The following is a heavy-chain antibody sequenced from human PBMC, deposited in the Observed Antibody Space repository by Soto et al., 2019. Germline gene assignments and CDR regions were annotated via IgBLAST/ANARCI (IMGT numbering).Heavy chain of an antibody. CDR3: AGNIAAAGRRYYGMDV. CDR1: SGSVSSGTYY. CDR2: IYSSGST. Sequence: QVQLQESGPGLVKPSETLSLTCSVSSGSVSSGTYYWSWIRQPPGRGLEWIGHIYSSGSTNYNPSLKSRVTISVDTSKSQVSLKLSSVTAADAAVYYCAGNIAAAGRRYYGMDVWGQGTTVTVSS. V-gene: IGHV4-61*01. D-gene: IGHD6-13*01. J-gene: IGHJ6*02.